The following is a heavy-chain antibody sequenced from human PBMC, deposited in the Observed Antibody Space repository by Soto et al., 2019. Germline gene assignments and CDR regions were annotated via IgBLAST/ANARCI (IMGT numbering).Heavy chain of an antibody. CDR1: GFTFDDYA. J-gene: IGHJ4*02. CDR3: AKDYRYNWNYYFDY. Sequence: GGSLRLSCAASGFTFDDYAMHWVRQAPGKGLEWVSGISWNSGSIGYADSVKGRFTISRDNAKNYLYLQMNSLRAEDTALYYCAKDYRYNWNYYFDYWGQGTLVTVSS. D-gene: IGHD1-7*01. CDR2: ISWNSGSI. V-gene: IGHV3-9*01.